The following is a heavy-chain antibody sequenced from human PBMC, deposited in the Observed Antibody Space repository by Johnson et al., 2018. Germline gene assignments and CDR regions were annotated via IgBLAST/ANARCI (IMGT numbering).Heavy chain of an antibody. CDR1: GFTFTNYA. Sequence: QVQLVQSGGNVVQPGRSLRLSCAASGFTFTNYAMHWVRQAPGKGLEWVAILSDDGNVKYYADSVKGRFTFSRDNSKNTVYLQMNSLRAEDTAVYSCAKDLAHYGAFDIWGQGTMVTVSS. J-gene: IGHJ3*02. CDR3: AKDLAHYGAFDI. V-gene: IGHV3-30*04. D-gene: IGHD3-16*01. CDR2: LSDDGNVK.